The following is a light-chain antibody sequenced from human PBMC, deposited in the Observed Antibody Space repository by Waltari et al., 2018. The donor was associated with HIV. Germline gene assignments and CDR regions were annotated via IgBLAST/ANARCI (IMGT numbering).Light chain of an antibody. V-gene: IGLV2-8*01. Sequence: QSALTQPPSASVSPGQSVTISCTRTSSAVGGYHYVSWYHQHPGKAPKLMIYEVSKRPSGVPNRFSGSKSGNTASLTVSGLQAEDEADYYCSSYAGSNNKVFGGGTKLTVL. J-gene: IGLJ3*02. CDR3: SSYAGSNNKV. CDR2: EVS. CDR1: SSAVGGYHY.